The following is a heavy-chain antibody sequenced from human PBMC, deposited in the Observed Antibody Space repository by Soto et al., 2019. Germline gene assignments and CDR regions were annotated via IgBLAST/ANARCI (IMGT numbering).Heavy chain of an antibody. Sequence: GGSLRLSCAASGFTFSGSAMHWVRQASWKGLEWVGRIRSKANSYATAYAASVKGRFTISRDDSKNTAYLQMNSLKTEDTAVYYCTRHKERELADGSYGSGYWGQGTLVTVSS. J-gene: IGHJ4*02. V-gene: IGHV3-73*01. CDR1: GFTFSGSA. CDR2: IRSKANSYAT. CDR3: TRHKERELADGSYGSGY. D-gene: IGHD4-17*01.